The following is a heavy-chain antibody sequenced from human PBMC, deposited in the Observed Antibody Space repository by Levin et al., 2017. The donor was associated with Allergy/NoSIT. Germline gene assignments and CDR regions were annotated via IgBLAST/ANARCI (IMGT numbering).Heavy chain of an antibody. CDR1: GGSISSGDYY. V-gene: IGHV4-30-4*01. J-gene: IGHJ2*01. CDR2: IYYSGST. Sequence: SETLSLTCTVSGGSISSGDYYWSWIRQPPGKGLEWIGYIYYSGSTYYNPSLKSRVTISVDTSKNQFSLKLSSVTAADTAVYYGARADYDIRFGPYFDLWGRGTLVTVSS. D-gene: IGHD3-9*01. CDR3: ARADYDIRFGPYFDL.